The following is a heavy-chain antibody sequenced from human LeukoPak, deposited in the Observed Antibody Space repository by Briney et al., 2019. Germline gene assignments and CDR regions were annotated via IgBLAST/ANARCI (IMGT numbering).Heavy chain of an antibody. CDR3: ARCRGSGGSCYPNLWFDP. CDR1: GGTSNSHA. CDR2: IIPIFGTA. J-gene: IGHJ5*02. D-gene: IGHD2-15*01. V-gene: IGHV1-69*05. Sequence: SVKVSCKASGGTSNSHAISWVRQAPGQGLEWMGGIIPIFGTANYAQKFQGRVTITTDESTSTAYMELSSLRSEDTAVYYCARCRGSGGSCYPNLWFDPWGQGTLVTVSS.